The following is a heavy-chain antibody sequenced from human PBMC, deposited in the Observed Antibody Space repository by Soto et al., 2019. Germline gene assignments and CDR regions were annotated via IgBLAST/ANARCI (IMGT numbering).Heavy chain of an antibody. CDR1: GCTFSSYA. J-gene: IGHJ6*02. CDR3: AREKRGNSGYDFPYYYYGMDV. CDR2: IILIFGTA. D-gene: IGHD5-12*01. V-gene: IGHV1-69*05. Sequence: GASVKVSCKASGCTFSSYAIRWVRQAPGQGLEWIGGIILIFGTANYAQKFQGRVTITTDESTSTAYMELSSLRSEDTAVYYCAREKRGNSGYDFPYYYYGMDVWGQGTTVTVSS.